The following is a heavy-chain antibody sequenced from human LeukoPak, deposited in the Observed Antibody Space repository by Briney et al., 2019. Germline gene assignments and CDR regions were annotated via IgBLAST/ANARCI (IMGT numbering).Heavy chain of an antibody. CDR1: GYTFTSYY. CDR2: INPSGGST. V-gene: IGHV1-46*01. Sequence: ASVKVSCKASGYTFTSYYMHWVRQAPGQGLEWMGIINPSGGSTSYAQKFQGRVTMTRDMSTSTVYMELSSLRSEDTAVYYCARDSRIAAAGKYYYYYYYMDVWGKGTTVTVSS. D-gene: IGHD6-13*01. J-gene: IGHJ6*03. CDR3: ARDSRIAAAGKYYYYYYYMDV.